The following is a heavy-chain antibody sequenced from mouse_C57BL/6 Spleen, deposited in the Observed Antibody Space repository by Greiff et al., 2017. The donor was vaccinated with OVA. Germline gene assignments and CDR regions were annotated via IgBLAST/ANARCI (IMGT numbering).Heavy chain of an antibody. J-gene: IGHJ4*01. Sequence: VQLQQSGPELVKPGASVKIPCKASGYTFTDYNMDWVKQSHGKSLEWIGDINPNNGGTSYNQKFKGKATLTVDKSSSTAYMELRSLTSEDTAVYYCARGTLAMDYWGQGTSVTVSS. CDR2: INPNNGGT. V-gene: IGHV1-18*01. CDR1: GYTFTDYN. CDR3: ARGTLAMDY. D-gene: IGHD3-3*01.